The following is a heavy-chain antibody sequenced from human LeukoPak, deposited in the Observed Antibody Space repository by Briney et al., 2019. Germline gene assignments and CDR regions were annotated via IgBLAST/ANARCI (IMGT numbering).Heavy chain of an antibody. Sequence: GASVKVSCKASGYTFTSYDINWVRQATGQGLEWMGWMNPNSGNTGYAQKFQGRVTITRNTSISTAYMELSSLRSEDTAVYYCARGLDDGSGSSNWFDPWGQGTLVTVSS. V-gene: IGHV1-8*03. D-gene: IGHD3-10*01. J-gene: IGHJ5*02. CDR2: MNPNSGNT. CDR3: ARGLDDGSGSSNWFDP. CDR1: GYTFTSYD.